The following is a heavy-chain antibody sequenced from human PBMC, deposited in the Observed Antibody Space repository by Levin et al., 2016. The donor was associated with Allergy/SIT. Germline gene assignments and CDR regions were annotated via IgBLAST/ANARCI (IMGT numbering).Heavy chain of an antibody. D-gene: IGHD2/OR15-2a*01. V-gene: IGHV5-51*01. CDR2: IYAGDSDT. CDR1: GYSFSSNW. J-gene: IGHJ6*03. CDR3: ARHVRAGDCNVPKCNRYYYMDV. Sequence: GESLKISCKGSGYSFSSNWIGWVRQKPGKGLEWMGTIYAGDSDTRYSPAFQGQVTISADVSISTAFLQWNSLKASDTATYYCARHVRAGDCNVPKCNRYYYMDVWGKGTTVTVSS.